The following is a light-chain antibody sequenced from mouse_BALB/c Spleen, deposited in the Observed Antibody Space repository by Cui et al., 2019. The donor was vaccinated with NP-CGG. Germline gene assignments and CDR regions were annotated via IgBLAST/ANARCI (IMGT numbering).Light chain of an antibody. CDR3: ALWYSNHWV. CDR2: GTN. V-gene: IGLV1*01. J-gene: IGLJ1*01. Sequence: QADVTQESALTTSPGESVTLTCRSSTGAVTTSNFANWVQEKPDHLFTGLIGGTNNRAPGVPARFSGSLIGEKAALTITGAQTEDEAIYFCALWYSNHWVFGGGTKLTVL. CDR1: TGAVTTSNF.